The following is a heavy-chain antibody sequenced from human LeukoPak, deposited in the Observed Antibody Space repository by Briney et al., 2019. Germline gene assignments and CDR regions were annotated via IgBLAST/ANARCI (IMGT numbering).Heavy chain of an antibody. J-gene: IGHJ4*02. CDR1: GGSISSSAYH. V-gene: IGHV4-39*01. Sequence: SETLSLTCTVSGGSISSSAYHWGWIRQPPGKGLEWIGSIHYSGSTYYNPSLKSRVTISVRTSKNQFSLKLSSVTAADTAVYYCANGRLGYCSGGSCYGDYWGQGTLVTVSS. D-gene: IGHD2-15*01. CDR2: IHYSGST. CDR3: ANGRLGYCSGGSCYGDY.